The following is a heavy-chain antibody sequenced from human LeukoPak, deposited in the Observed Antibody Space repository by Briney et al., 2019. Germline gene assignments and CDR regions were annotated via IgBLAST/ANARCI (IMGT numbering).Heavy chain of an antibody. Sequence: SETLSLTCTVSGGSISSSSFYWGWIRQPPGKGLEWIGSIYYSGSTYYNPSLKSRVTISVDTSKNQFSLKLSSVTAADTAVYYCAKDIVVVVAANDAFDIWGQGTMVTVSS. V-gene: IGHV4-39*07. CDR1: GGSISSSSFY. CDR2: IYYSGST. J-gene: IGHJ3*02. D-gene: IGHD2-15*01. CDR3: AKDIVVVVAANDAFDI.